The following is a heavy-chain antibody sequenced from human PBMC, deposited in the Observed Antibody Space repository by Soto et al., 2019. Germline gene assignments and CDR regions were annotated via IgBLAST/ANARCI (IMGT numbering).Heavy chain of an antibody. CDR3: VRERSGYSYADS. D-gene: IGHD5-18*01. J-gene: IGHJ4*02. CDR2: ISGSGDRT. CDR1: GFTFSDYA. V-gene: IGHV3-23*01. Sequence: EVQLLDSGGGLVQPGGSLRLSCAASGFTFSDYAMSWLRQPPGKGLEWVSAISGSGDRTYYADSVKGRFTISRDNPKNTLYLQMNSLRAEDSAVYYCVRERSGYSYADSWGQGTLVTVSS.